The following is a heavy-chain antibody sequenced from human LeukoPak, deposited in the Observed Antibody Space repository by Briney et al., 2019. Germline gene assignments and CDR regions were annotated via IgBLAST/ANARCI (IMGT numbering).Heavy chain of an antibody. J-gene: IGHJ3*02. CDR3: ARVGGTMVRGPQWHAFDI. CDR1: GFTFSSYS. V-gene: IGHV3-21*01. D-gene: IGHD3-10*01. CDR2: ISSSSSYI. Sequence: PGGSLRLSCAAPGFTFSSYSMNWVRQAPGKGLEWVSSISSSSSYIYYADSVKGRLTISRDNAKNPLYLQMNSLRAEDTAVYYCARVGGTMVRGPQWHAFDIWGQGTMVTVSS.